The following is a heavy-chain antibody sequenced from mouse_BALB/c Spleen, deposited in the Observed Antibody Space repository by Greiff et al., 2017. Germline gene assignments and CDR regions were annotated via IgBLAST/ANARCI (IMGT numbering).Heavy chain of an antibody. CDR1: GFTFSSYA. Sequence: EVQLVESGGGLVKPGGSLKLSCAASGFTFSSYAMSWVRQTPEKRLEWVASISSGGSTYYPDSVKGRFTISRDNARNILYLQMSSLRSEDTAMYYCARGTITTVVATDYAMDYWGQGTSVTVSS. CDR2: ISSGGST. CDR3: ARGTITTVVATDYAMDY. D-gene: IGHD1-1*01. V-gene: IGHV5-6-5*01. J-gene: IGHJ4*01.